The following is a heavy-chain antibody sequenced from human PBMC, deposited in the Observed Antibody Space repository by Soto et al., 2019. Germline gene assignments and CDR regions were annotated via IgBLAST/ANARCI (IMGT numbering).Heavy chain of an antibody. CDR1: GFTFSSYA. J-gene: IGHJ1*01. CDR3: AKARGSSTPAPGSY. CDR2: ISGSGGDT. D-gene: IGHD2-2*01. V-gene: IGHV3-23*01. Sequence: VQLLESGGGLVQPGGSLRLSCAASGFTFSSYAMSWVRQAPGKGLEWVSVISGSGGDTYYADSVKGRLTISRDNSKNTLSLQMNSLRAEDTAVYYCAKARGSSTPAPGSYWGQGTLVTVSS.